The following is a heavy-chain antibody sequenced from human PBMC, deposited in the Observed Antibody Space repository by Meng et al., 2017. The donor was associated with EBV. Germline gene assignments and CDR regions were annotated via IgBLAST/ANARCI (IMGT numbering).Heavy chain of an antibody. Sequence: VKVGESGAGVKKPGASLKVSCKASGYTFTSYGISWVRQAPGQGLEWMGWISAYNGNTNYAQKLQGRVTMTTDTSTSTAYMELRSLRSDDTAVYYCARDGRLYDTPSPFDYWGQGTLVTVSS. CDR3: ARDGRLYDTPSPFDY. V-gene: IGHV1-18*01. CDR2: ISAYNGNT. D-gene: IGHD3-22*01. J-gene: IGHJ4*02. CDR1: GYTFTSYG.